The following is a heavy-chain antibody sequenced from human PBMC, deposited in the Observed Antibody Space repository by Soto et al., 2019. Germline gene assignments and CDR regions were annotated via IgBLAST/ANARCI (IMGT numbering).Heavy chain of an antibody. D-gene: IGHD3-10*01. CDR1: GGSFSAYY. Sequence: SETLSLTCAVYGGSFSAYYWTWIRQSPGKGLEWIGEIHHSGGPKYNPSLKSRVTISADTSKNQFSLELSSVTAADTAVYYCASYGSVSYYNGYYFDYWGQGTLVTFSS. J-gene: IGHJ4*02. CDR3: ASYGSVSYYNGYYFDY. CDR2: IHHSGGP. V-gene: IGHV4-34*01.